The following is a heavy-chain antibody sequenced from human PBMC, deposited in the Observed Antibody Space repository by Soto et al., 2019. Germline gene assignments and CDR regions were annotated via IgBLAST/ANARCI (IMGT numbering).Heavy chain of an antibody. Sequence: QVQLVQSGAELKKPGSSVKVSCKASGDTFSGYPINWVRQAPGEGLEWMGMIIPFFGTTNDAQRFEGRVTFTEEESTNTAYMELRGLLAEDTAVYYCARDGGFGELKYWGPGTLVTGSS. CDR1: GDTFSGYP. D-gene: IGHD3-10*01. CDR3: ARDGGFGELKY. J-gene: IGHJ4*02. CDR2: IIPFFGTT. V-gene: IGHV1-69*18.